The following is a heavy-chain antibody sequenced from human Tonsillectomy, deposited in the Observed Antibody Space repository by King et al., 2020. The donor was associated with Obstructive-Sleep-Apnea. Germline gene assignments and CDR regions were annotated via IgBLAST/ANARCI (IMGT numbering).Heavy chain of an antibody. Sequence: QLVQSGAEVKKPGASVKVSCKASGYTFTSYAMHWVRQAPGQRLEWMGWINAGNGNTKYSQKFQGRVTITRDTSASTAYTELSSLRSEDTAVYYCARDARDLWFGDNYYYYYGMDVWGQGTTVTVSS. CDR2: INAGNGNT. J-gene: IGHJ6*02. V-gene: IGHV1-3*01. D-gene: IGHD3-10*01. CDR3: ARDARDLWFGDNYYYYYGMDV. CDR1: GYTFTSYA.